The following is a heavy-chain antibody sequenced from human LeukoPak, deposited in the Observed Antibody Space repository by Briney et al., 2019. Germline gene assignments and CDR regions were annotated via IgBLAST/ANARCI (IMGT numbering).Heavy chain of an antibody. Sequence: SETLSLTCAVSGGSISSGGYSWSWIRQPPGKGLEWIGYIYHSGSTYYNPSPKSRVTISVDRSKNQFSLKLSSVTAADTAVYYCARVGGIVGANWFDPWGQGTLVTVSS. D-gene: IGHD1-26*01. CDR1: GGSISSGGYS. J-gene: IGHJ5*02. CDR3: ARVGGIVGANWFDP. CDR2: IYHSGST. V-gene: IGHV4-30-2*01.